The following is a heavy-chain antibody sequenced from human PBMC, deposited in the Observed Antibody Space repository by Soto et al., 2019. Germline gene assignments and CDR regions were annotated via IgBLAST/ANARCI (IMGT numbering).Heavy chain of an antibody. Sequence: EVQLLESGGGLVQPGGSLRLSCAASGFTFSSYAMSWVRQAPGKGLEWVSAISGSGGSTYYADSVKGRFTISRDNSKNKLYMQMNSLRGDNTAVYYCEKDGDLVVVLAATRGYDYCGQGTLITVSS. CDR2: ISGSGGST. V-gene: IGHV3-23*01. CDR3: EKDGDLVVVLAATRGYDY. D-gene: IGHD2-15*01. J-gene: IGHJ4*02. CDR1: GFTFSSYA.